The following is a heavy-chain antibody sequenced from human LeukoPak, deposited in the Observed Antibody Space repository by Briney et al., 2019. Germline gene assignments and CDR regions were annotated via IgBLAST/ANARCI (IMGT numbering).Heavy chain of an antibody. CDR2: ISASNGNT. CDR1: GVTFRIFA. Sequence: GGSLRLSCAASGVTFRIFAMSWVRQAPGKGLEWVSAISASNGNTYYTDSVRGRFTISRDNSKNTLYLQMNSLRAEDTAVYYCAKDLSSAFDIWGRGTMVTVSS. J-gene: IGHJ3*02. V-gene: IGHV3-23*01. CDR3: AKDLSSAFDI.